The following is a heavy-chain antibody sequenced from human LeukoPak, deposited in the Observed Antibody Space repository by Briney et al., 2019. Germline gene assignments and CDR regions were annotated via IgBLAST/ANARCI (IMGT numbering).Heavy chain of an antibody. V-gene: IGHV4-4*07. CDR3: ARGGFAPLDL. CDR1: GGSITMSY. Sequence: PSETLSLTCTASGGSITMSYGSWFRQPAGKGLEWIGRIHFSETTNNNPSLKSRVTLSLDTSKNRFSLNMTSVTAADTAVYYCARGGFAPLDLWGQGILVTVSS. CDR2: IHFSETT. D-gene: IGHD3-16*01. J-gene: IGHJ5*02.